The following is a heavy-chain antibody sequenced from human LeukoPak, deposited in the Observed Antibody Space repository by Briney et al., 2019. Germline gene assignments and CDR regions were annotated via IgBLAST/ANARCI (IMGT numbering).Heavy chain of an antibody. D-gene: IGHD3-10*01. CDR2: IYYSGST. CDR3: AREGSGSLYYFDY. V-gene: IGHV4-59*01. Sequence: PSETLSLTCTVSGGPINSYYWSWIRQPPGKGLEWIGYIYYSGSTNYNPSLKSRVTISVDTSKNQFSLKLSSVTAADTAVYYCAREGSGSLYYFDYWGQGTLVTVSS. J-gene: IGHJ4*02. CDR1: GGPINSYY.